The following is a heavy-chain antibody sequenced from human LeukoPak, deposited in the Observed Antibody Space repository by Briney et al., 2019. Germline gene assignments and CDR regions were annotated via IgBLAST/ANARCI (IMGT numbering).Heavy chain of an antibody. V-gene: IGHV1-18*01. CDR3: ATVGRLHYVVEY. Sequence: GASVKVSCKTSGHTFPKNGISWVRQAPGQGLGWMGWVVGHNGHTDYAQKFQGRVVMTTDTSTNTAYVELRSLKSDDTAIYYCATVGRLHYVVEYWGQGTLATVSA. J-gene: IGHJ4*02. D-gene: IGHD1-26*01. CDR1: GHTFPKNG. CDR2: VVGHNGHT.